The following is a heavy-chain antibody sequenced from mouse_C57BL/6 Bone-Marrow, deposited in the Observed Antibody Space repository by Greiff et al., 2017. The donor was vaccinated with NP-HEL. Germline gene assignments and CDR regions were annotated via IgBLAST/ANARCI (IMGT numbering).Heavy chain of an antibody. CDR1: GYTFTSYW. CDR2: IYPGSGST. D-gene: IGHD3-1*01. Sequence: VQLQQPGAELVKPGASVTMSCKASGYTFTSYWITWVKQRPGQGLEWIGDIYPGSGSTNYNEKFKRKATLTVDTSSRTAFMMLSRLTSEDAAVYCGARSGGVWYFDVWGTGTTVTVSA. J-gene: IGHJ1*03. CDR3: ARSGGVWYFDV. V-gene: IGHV1-55*01.